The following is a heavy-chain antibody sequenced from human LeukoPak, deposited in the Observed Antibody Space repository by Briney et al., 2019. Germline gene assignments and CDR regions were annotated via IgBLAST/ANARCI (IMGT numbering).Heavy chain of an antibody. CDR3: ARPIAVAGTWYFDL. D-gene: IGHD6-19*01. CDR1: GYSFTSYW. CDR2: IDPSDSYT. J-gene: IGHJ2*01. Sequence: GESLKISCKGSGYSFTSYWISWVRQMPGKGLEWRGRIDPSDSYTNYSPSFQGHVTISADKSISAAYLQWSSLKASDTAMYYCARPIAVAGTWYFDLWGRGTLVTVSS. V-gene: IGHV5-10-1*01.